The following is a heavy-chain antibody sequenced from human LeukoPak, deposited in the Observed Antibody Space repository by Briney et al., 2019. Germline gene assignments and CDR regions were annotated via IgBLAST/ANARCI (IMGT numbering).Heavy chain of an antibody. V-gene: IGHV3-48*03. J-gene: IGHJ4*02. CDR2: ISSSGSTI. D-gene: IGHD5-12*01. CDR3: ARIMVATTREAFDY. CDR1: GFTFSSYE. Sequence: GGSLRLSCAASGFTFSSYEMNWVRQAPGKGLEWVSYISSSGSTIYYADSVKGRFTISRDNSKNSLYLQTNSLRAEDTAIYYCARIMVATTREAFDYWGQGTRVTVSS.